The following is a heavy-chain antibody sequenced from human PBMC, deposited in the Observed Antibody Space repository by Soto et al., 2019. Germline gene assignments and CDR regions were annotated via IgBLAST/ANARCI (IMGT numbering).Heavy chain of an antibody. CDR2: IYYSGST. CDR3: ATGHGIAAPTNYFDY. J-gene: IGHJ4*02. CDR1: GGSISSSSYY. V-gene: IGHV4-39*01. D-gene: IGHD6-13*01. Sequence: SETLSLTCTVSGGSISSSSYYWGWIRQPPGKGLEWIGSIYYSGSTYYNPSLKSRVTISVDTSKNQFSLKLSSVTAADTAVYYCATGHGIAAPTNYFDYWGQGTLVTVSS.